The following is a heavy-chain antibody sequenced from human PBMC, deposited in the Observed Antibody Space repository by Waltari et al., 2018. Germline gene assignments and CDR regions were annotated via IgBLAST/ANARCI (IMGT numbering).Heavy chain of an antibody. D-gene: IGHD6-13*01. Sequence: QLQLQESGPGLVKPSETLSLTCTVSSGSISTTKPYWSWIRQPPGKGLEWIGEINRSGSTNYNPSLKSRVTISVDTSKNQFSLKLSSVTAADTAVYYCARRAAGPGEFDYWGQEPWSPSPQ. CDR3: ARRAAGPGEFDY. CDR2: INRSGST. V-gene: IGHV4-39*07. J-gene: IGHJ4*01. CDR1: SGSISTTKPY.